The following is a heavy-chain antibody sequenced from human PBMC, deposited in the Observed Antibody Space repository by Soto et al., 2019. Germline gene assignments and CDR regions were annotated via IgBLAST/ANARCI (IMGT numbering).Heavy chain of an antibody. CDR2: TSTFNGEA. V-gene: IGHV1-18*01. D-gene: IGHD3-10*01. J-gene: IGHJ4*02. CDR3: ARDLDGSGSYFTDY. CDR1: GYSFTSAG. Sequence: QVQLVQSGAEVKKPGASVKVSCKASGYSFTSAGISWVRQAPGQGPEWMGWTSTFNGEAKYAQKLQGRVTMTTATSTTTAYLELRSLTSDDTAVYYWARDLDGSGSYFTDYWGQGPLVTVAS.